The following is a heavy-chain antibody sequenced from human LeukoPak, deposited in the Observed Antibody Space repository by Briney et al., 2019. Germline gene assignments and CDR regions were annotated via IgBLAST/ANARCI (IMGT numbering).Heavy chain of an antibody. CDR2: IYYSGST. Sequence: SETLSLTCTVSGGSIRSYYWSWIRQPPGKGLEWIGYIYYSGSTNYNPSLKSRVTISVDTSKNQFSLKLSSVTAADTAVYYCARDGDGYIPDWYFDLWGRGTLVTVSS. J-gene: IGHJ2*01. CDR1: GGSIRSYY. CDR3: ARDGDGYIPDWYFDL. D-gene: IGHD5-24*01. V-gene: IGHV4-59*01.